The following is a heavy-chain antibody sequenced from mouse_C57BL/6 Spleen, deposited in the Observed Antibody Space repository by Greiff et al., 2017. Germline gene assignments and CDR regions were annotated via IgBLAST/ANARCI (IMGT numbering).Heavy chain of an antibody. CDR2: IYPGDGDT. J-gene: IGHJ4*01. Sequence: VQLQQSGAELVKPGASVKISCKASGYAFSSYWMNWVKQRPGKGLEWIGQIYPGDGDTNYNEKFKGKATLTADKSSSTAYMQLSILTSEDSAVYFCARSGPYAMDYWGKGTSVTVSS. CDR3: ARSGPYAMDY. V-gene: IGHV1-80*01. D-gene: IGHD3-1*01. CDR1: GYAFSSYW.